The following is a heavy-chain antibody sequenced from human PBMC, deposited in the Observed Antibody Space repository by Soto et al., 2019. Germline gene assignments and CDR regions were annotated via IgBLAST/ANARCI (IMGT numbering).Heavy chain of an antibody. CDR2: ISSSSSYI. CDR1: GFTFSSYS. Sequence: EVQLVESGGGLVKPGGSLRLSCAASGFTFSSYSMNWVRQAPGKGLEWVSSISSSSSYIYYADSVKGRFTISRDNAKNSLYLQMNSLRDEDTAVYYCAIDVYSSSRYFDYWGQGTLVTVSS. CDR3: AIDVYSSSRYFDY. V-gene: IGHV3-21*01. D-gene: IGHD6-6*01. J-gene: IGHJ4*02.